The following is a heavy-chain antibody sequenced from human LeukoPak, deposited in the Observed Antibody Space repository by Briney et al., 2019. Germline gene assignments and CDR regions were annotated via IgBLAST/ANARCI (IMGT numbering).Heavy chain of an antibody. CDR3: ARRGSSYSGSYTRGYYFDY. V-gene: IGHV4-39*01. D-gene: IGHD1-26*01. CDR2: IYYSGST. J-gene: IGHJ4*02. Sequence: MPSETLSLTCTVSGGSISSSSYYWGWIRQPPGKGLEWIGSIYYSGSTYYNPSLKSRVTISVDTSKNQFSLKLSSVTAADTAVYYCARRGSSYSGSYTRGYYFDYWGQGTLVTVSS. CDR1: GGSISSSSYY.